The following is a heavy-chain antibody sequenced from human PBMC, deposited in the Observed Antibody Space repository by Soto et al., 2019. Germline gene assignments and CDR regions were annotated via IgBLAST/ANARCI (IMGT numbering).Heavy chain of an antibody. D-gene: IGHD3-16*01. CDR2: IVVGSGKT. J-gene: IGHJ4*02. CDR1: RFGYSDSA. V-gene: IGHV1-58*01. Sequence: GTSVKASCKAPRFGYSDSALQWVRQARGQRLEWIGWIVVGSGKTNYAQKFQERVTITRDMSTSTAYMELSSLKSEDTAVYCCAADGIYWGYWGQGPLVNVS. CDR3: AADGIYWGY.